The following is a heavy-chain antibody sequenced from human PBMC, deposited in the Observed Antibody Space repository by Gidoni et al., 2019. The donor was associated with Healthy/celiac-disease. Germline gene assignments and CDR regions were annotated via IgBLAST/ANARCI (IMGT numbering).Heavy chain of an antibody. CDR1: GFTFSSYA. CDR2: ISGSGGST. J-gene: IGHJ6*02. CDR3: AKDQLPGITIFGVVEKNYYYGMDV. Sequence: EVQLLESGGGLVQPGGSLRLSCAASGFTFSSYAMSWVRPAPGKGLEWVSAISGSGGSTYYADSVKGRFTISRDNSKNTLYLQMNSLRAEDTAVYYCAKDQLPGITIFGVVEKNYYYGMDVWGQGTTVTVSS. V-gene: IGHV3-23*01. D-gene: IGHD3-3*01.